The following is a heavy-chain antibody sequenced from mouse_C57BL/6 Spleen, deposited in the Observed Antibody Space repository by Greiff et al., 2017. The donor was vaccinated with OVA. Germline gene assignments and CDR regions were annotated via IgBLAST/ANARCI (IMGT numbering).Heavy chain of an antibody. Sequence: VQLQQSGAELVRPGASVKLSCTASGFNIKDDYTHWVKQRPEQGLEWIGWIDPENGDTEYASKFQGKATITADTSSNTAYLQLSSLTSEDTAVYYCTKHGYLFDYWGQGTTLTVSS. CDR3: TKHGYLFDY. J-gene: IGHJ2*01. D-gene: IGHD2-2*01. V-gene: IGHV14-4*01. CDR2: IDPENGDT. CDR1: GFNIKDDY.